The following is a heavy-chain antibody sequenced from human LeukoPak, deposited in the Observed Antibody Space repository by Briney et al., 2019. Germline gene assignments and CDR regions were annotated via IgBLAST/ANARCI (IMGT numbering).Heavy chain of an antibody. Sequence: SETLSLTCTVSGDSISSGFYYRGWIRQPPGKGLEWIGSIYYGGLTYYNPSLKSRLTISVDTSKNQFSLNLTSVTAADTAVYYCAHSYCGADCYWSAWGQGTLVTVSS. D-gene: IGHD2-21*02. CDR3: AHSYCGADCYWSA. V-gene: IGHV4-39*01. CDR2: IYYGGLT. J-gene: IGHJ5*02. CDR1: GDSISSGFYY.